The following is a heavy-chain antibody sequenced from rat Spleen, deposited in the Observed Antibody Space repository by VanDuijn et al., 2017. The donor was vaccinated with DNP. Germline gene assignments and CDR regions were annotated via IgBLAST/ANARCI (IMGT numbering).Heavy chain of an antibody. V-gene: IGHV2-15*01. CDR1: GFSLTNYA. D-gene: IGHD1-1*01. J-gene: IGHJ2*01. CDR3: ARDGQWDYLDY. CDR2: VWIGGGT. Sequence: QVQLKESGPGLVQPSQTLSLTCTVSGFSLTNYAVGWVRQPPGKGLEWMGVVWIGGGTHYSSIFKSRLTITRDTSKSQVFLEVNSLQTEDTATYYCARDGQWDYLDYWGQGVMVTVSS.